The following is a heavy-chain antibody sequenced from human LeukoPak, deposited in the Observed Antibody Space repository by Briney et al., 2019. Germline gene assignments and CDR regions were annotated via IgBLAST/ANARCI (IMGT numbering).Heavy chain of an antibody. J-gene: IGHJ4*02. V-gene: IGHV3-30-3*01. D-gene: IGHD5-24*01. Sequence: GGSLRLSCAASGFTFSSYAMHWVRQAPGKGLEWVAVISYDGSNKYYADSVKGRFTISRDNSKNTLYLQMNSLGAEDTAVYYCARDREMATIWRIWYYFDYWGQGTLVTVSS. CDR1: GFTFSSYA. CDR3: ARDREMATIWRIWYYFDY. CDR2: ISYDGSNK.